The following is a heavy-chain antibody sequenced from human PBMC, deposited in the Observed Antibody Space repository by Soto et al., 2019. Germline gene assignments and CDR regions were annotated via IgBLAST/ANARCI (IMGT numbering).Heavy chain of an antibody. CDR2: IYYSGTT. CDR3: ASGHDAYKVRY. Sequence: WTWIRQHPGKGLEWIGYIYYSGTTYYNPSLKGRPTISMDTSENQFSLELTSVTAADTAIYFCASGHDAYKVRYWGQGTLVTVSS. V-gene: IGHV4-31*02. J-gene: IGHJ4*02. D-gene: IGHD1-1*01.